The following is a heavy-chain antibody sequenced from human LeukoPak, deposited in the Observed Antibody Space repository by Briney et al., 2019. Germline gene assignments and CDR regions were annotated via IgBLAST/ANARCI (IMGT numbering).Heavy chain of an antibody. V-gene: IGHV4-34*01. CDR2: INHSGST. CDR3: ARGPASFGFDP. CDR1: GGSFSGYY. Sequence: PSETLSLTCAVYGGSFSGYYWSWIRQPPGKGLEWIGEINHSGSTNYNPSLKSRVTISVDTSKNQFSLKLSSLTAADTAVYYCARGPASFGFDPWGQGTLVTVSS. J-gene: IGHJ5*02.